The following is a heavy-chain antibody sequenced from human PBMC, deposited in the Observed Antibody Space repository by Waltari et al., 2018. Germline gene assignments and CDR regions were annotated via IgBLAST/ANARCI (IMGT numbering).Heavy chain of an antibody. Sequence: VQLVESGGGVVQPGRSLRLSCAASGFTFSSSSMNWVRQAPGKGREWVSSISSSSSYIYYADSVKGLFTISRDNAKNSLYLQMNSLRAEDTAVYYCAVIVVTATEGPDYYYYGMDVWGQGTTVTVSS. CDR3: AVIVVTATEGPDYYYYGMDV. CDR2: ISSSSSYI. J-gene: IGHJ6*02. V-gene: IGHV3-21*01. D-gene: IGHD2-21*02. CDR1: GFTFSSSS.